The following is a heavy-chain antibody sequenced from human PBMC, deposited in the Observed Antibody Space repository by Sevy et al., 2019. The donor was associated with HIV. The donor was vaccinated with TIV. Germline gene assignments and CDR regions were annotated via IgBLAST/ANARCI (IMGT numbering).Heavy chain of an antibody. CDR3: ATITHCSDIRCYWFDP. CDR1: GYTLTESS. Sequence: ASVKVSCKVSGYTLTESSIHWVRQAPGKGLEWMGGSDPEDGKTIYAHNVQGRVTMTEDISTDTVYMELSSLRSEDTAVYYCATITHCSDIRCYWFDPWGQGTLVTVSS. V-gene: IGHV1-24*01. D-gene: IGHD2-2*01. J-gene: IGHJ5*02. CDR2: SDPEDGKT.